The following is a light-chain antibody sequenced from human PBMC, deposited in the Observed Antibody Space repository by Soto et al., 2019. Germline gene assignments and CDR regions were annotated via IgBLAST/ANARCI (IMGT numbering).Light chain of an antibody. V-gene: IGKV3-20*01. J-gene: IGKJ1*01. CDR3: KQYGSSPRT. CDR1: QSVSRSY. CDR2: GAS. Sequence: ELVLTHSPGTLSLPPGARSPLSGRASQSVSRSYLAWYQQKPGQAPRLLIYGASSRATGIPDRFSGSGSGTDFTLTISRLEPEDFAVYYCKQYGSSPRTFGQGTKVDI.